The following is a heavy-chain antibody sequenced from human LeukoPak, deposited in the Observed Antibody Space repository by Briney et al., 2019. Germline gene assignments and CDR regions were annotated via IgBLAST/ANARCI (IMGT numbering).Heavy chain of an antibody. D-gene: IGHD5-24*01. CDR2: IYYNGST. CDR1: GASVSTYY. Sequence: SETLSLTCTVSGASVSTYYWSWIRQPPGKGLEWIGYIYYNGSTNYNPSLKSRVTISVDTSNNQFSLKLNSVTAADTAVYYCARARDGYNFYFDYWGQGTLVTVSS. J-gene: IGHJ4*02. CDR3: ARARDGYNFYFDY. V-gene: IGHV4-59*02.